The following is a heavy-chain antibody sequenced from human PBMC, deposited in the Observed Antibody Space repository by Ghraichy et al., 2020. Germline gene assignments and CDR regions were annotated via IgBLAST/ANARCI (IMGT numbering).Heavy chain of an antibody. V-gene: IGHV3-15*01. J-gene: IGHJ4*02. CDR2: IKSNTDGETT. CDR3: TTDLSYDSSSSYYYAVVRNSLGN. Sequence: GESLNISCAASGFSFSNAWMSWVRQAPGKGLEWVGRIKSNTDGETTDYAAPVKGRFTISRDDSKNTLFLQMNSLKTEDTAVYYCTTDLSYDSSSSYYYAVVRNSLGNWGQGTLVTVSS. CDR1: GFSFSNAW. D-gene: IGHD3-22*01.